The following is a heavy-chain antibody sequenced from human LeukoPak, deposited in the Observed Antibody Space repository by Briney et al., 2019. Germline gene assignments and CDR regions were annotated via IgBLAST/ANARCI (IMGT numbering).Heavy chain of an antibody. J-gene: IGHJ4*02. CDR1: GFTFTNYW. V-gene: IGHV3-74*01. CDR2: LPPDELGI. CDR3: VGTIASRGSEY. D-gene: IGHD6-6*01. Sequence: GGSLRLSCAASGFTFTNYWMHWVRQAPGMGLVWVSRLPPDELGIIYADSVKGRFTVSRDNAKNTVYLRMNNLRVDDTAMYYCVGTIASRGSEYWGQGALVTVSS.